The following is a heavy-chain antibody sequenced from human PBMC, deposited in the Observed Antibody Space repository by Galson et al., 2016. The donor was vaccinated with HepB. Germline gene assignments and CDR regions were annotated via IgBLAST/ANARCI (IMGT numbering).Heavy chain of an antibody. V-gene: IGHV3-30*04. CDR2: ISSDGRNT. J-gene: IGHJ4*02. CDR1: GFTFSTYP. Sequence: SLRLSCAASGFTFSTYPFHWVRQTPGKGLEWVAVISSDGRNTYYADSVKGRFTISRDNSKKTLYLQMSRLRTEDTAVYYCARGIDYYDSSDCHFDFWGQGTLVTVSS. D-gene: IGHD3-22*01. CDR3: ARGIDYYDSSDCHFDF.